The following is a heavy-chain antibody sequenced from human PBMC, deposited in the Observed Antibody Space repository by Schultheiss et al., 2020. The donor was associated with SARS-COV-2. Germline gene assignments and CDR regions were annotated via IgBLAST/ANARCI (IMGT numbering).Heavy chain of an antibody. CDR1: GGSISSSSYY. V-gene: IGHV4-39*07. Sequence: SETLSLTCTVSGGSISSSSYYWGWIRQPPGKGLEWIGRISSSGSTNYNPSLKSRVTMSVDTSKNQFSLKLSSVTAADTAVYYCASRKGYCSSTSCYGDAFDIWGQGTMVTVSS. D-gene: IGHD2-2*01. CDR3: ASRKGYCSSTSCYGDAFDI. J-gene: IGHJ3*02. CDR2: ISSSGST.